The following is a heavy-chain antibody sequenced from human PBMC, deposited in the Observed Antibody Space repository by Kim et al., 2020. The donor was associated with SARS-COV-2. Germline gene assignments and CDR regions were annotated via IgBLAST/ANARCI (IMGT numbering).Heavy chain of an antibody. D-gene: IGHD5-12*01. V-gene: IGHV1-18*04. CDR1: GYYFNTYA. Sequence: ASVKVSCKASGYYFNTYAVAWVRQAPGKGLEWMGRITAYNGKTDYAQKFHDRVTMTTDTSTNTGYMELRSLGSDDTAIYYCARAEGGYEDFDYWGQGTLVIVSS. CDR3: ARAEGGYEDFDY. CDR2: ITAYNGKT. J-gene: IGHJ4*02.